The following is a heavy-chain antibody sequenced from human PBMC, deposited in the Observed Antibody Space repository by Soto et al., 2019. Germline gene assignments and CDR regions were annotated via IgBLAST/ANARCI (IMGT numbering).Heavy chain of an antibody. V-gene: IGHV4-34*01. CDR1: GGSFSSYH. CDR2: INHLTTT. CDR3: ARGYDTALAPIF. J-gene: IGHJ4*02. D-gene: IGHD5-18*01. Sequence: SETLSLTCAVYGGSFSSYHWSWILQTPGKGLEWIGEINHLTTTNYNPSLKSRVIISLDTPKNQFSLKLSSVTAADTAVYYCARGYDTALAPIFWGQGILVTVSS.